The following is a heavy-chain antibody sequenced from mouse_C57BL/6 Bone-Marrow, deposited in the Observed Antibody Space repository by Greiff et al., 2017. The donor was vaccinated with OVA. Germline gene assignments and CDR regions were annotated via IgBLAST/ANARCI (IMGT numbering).Heavy chain of an antibody. CDR3: ALDTGDY. V-gene: IGHV3-6*01. CDR1: GYSITSGYF. CDR2: ISYDGSN. Sequence: ESGPGLVKPSQSLSLTCSVTGYSITSGYFWYWIRQFPGNKLELMGYISYDGSNNYNPSLKNRISISRHTSKNQLCLKLNAVTTEDAATYYCALDTGDYWGQGTTLTVSS. J-gene: IGHJ2*01.